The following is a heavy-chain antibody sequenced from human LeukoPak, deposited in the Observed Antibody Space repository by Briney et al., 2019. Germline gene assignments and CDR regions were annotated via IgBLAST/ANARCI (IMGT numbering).Heavy chain of an antibody. D-gene: IGHD5-18*01. CDR3: ARPNTQNWHSDL. CDR2: ISSSSTYI. CDR1: GFTFTSYT. J-gene: IGHJ2*01. Sequence: KAGGSLRLSCAASGFTFTSYTLYWVRQAPGKGLEWVSSISSSSTYIYYADSVKGRFTISRDNAKNSLYLQMNSLRADDTAVYYCARPNTQNWHSDLWGRGTLVTVSS. V-gene: IGHV3-21*01.